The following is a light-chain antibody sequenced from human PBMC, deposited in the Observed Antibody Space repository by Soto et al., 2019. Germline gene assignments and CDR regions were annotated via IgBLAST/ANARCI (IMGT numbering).Light chain of an antibody. V-gene: IGLV2-14*01. CDR3: SSHTSGSTRV. Sequence: QSVLTQPASVSGSPGQSIAISCTGTSSDIGGYDYVSWYQQQPYEAPKLMIYEVTKRPSGVSNRFSGSKSGNTASLTIPGLQAGDEADYYCSSHTSGSTRVFGTGTKVTVL. J-gene: IGLJ1*01. CDR1: SSDIGGYDY. CDR2: EVT.